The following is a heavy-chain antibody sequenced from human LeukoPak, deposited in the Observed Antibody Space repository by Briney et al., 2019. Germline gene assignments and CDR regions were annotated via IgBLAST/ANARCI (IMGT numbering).Heavy chain of an antibody. V-gene: IGHV4-38-2*02. J-gene: IGHJ4*02. D-gene: IGHD6-19*01. CDR3: ARGHSSGCHGCVDY. CDR2: IYHSGST. Sequence: PSETLSLTCTVSGYSISSGYYWGWIRQPPGKGLEWIGSIYHSGSTYYNPPLKSRVTISVDTSKNQFSLKLSSVTAADTAVYYCARGHSSGCHGCVDYWGQGTLVTVSS. CDR1: GYSISSGYY.